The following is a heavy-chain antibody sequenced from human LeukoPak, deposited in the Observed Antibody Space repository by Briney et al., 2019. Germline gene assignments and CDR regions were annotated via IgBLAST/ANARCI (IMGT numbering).Heavy chain of an antibody. CDR2: INPNSGGT. Sequence: ASVTVSFKSSGSTFTSNHMHWVRQAPGQGLEWMGWINPNSGGTNYAQKFQGRVIMTRDTSISTAYMELSRLGSDDTAVYYCARGGSTDSIHSCGGNCYFLDYWGQGTLVTVSS. D-gene: IGHD2-21*02. CDR3: ARGGSTDSIHSCGGNCYFLDY. V-gene: IGHV1-2*02. J-gene: IGHJ4*02. CDR1: GSTFTSNH.